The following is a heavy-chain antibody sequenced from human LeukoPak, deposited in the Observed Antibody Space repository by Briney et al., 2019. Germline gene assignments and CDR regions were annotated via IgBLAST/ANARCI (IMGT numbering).Heavy chain of an antibody. D-gene: IGHD6-13*01. CDR3: ARDHVGGIAAAATARY. Sequence: ASVKVSCKASGYTFTSYGISWVRQAPGQGLEWMGWISAYNGNTNYAQKLQGRVTMTTDTSTSTAYMELRSLGSDDTAVYYCARDHVGGIAAAATARYWGQGTLVTVSS. V-gene: IGHV1-18*04. CDR2: ISAYNGNT. CDR1: GYTFTSYG. J-gene: IGHJ4*02.